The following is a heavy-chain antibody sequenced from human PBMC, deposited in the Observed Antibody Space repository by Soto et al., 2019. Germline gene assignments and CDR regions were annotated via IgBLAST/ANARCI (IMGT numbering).Heavy chain of an antibody. J-gene: IGHJ5*02. D-gene: IGHD6-13*01. CDR2: ISSSSSYI. CDR3: AGFSPPLAAATGFDP. V-gene: IGHV3-21*01. CDR1: GFTFSSYS. Sequence: GGSLRLSCAASGFTFSSYSMNWVRQAPGKGLEWVSSISSSSSYIYYADSVKGRFTISRDNAKNSLYLQMNSLRAEDTAVYYCAGFSPPLAAATGFDPWGQGTLVTVSS.